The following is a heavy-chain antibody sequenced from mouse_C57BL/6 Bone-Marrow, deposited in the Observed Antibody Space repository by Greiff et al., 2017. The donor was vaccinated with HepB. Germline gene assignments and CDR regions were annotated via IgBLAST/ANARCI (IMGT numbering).Heavy chain of an antibody. CDR2: IYPGDGDT. V-gene: IGHV1-82*01. CDR1: GYAFSSSW. Sequence: QVQLQQSGPELVKPGASVKISCKASGYAFSSSWMNWVKQRPGKGLEWIGRIYPGDGDTNYNGKFKGKATLTADKSSSTAYMQLSNLTSEDSAVYFWARWTVVATQWYFDVWGTGTTVTVSS. D-gene: IGHD1-1*01. CDR3: ARWTVVATQWYFDV. J-gene: IGHJ1*03.